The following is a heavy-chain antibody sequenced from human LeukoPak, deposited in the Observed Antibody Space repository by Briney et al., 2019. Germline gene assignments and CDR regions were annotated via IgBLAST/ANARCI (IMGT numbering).Heavy chain of an antibody. CDR1: GYTFTRYG. CDR3: ARDPPDYGDYVDY. D-gene: IGHD4-17*01. V-gene: IGHV1-18*01. CDR2: ISANNGDT. Sequence: GASVKVSCKASGYTFTRYGISWVRQAPGQGLEWMGWISANNGDTNSAQKFQDRVTMTTDTSTSTAYMELRSLRSDDTAVYYCARDPPDYGDYVDYWGQGTLVTVSS. J-gene: IGHJ4*02.